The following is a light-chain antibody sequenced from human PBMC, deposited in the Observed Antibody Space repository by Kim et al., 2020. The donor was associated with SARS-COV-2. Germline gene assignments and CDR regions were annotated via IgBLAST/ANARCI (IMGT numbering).Light chain of an antibody. V-gene: IGKV3-15*01. Sequence: EIVMTQSPATLSVSPGERATLSCRASQSVSSNLAWYQQKPGQAPRLLIYGASTRATGIPARFSGSGSGTEFTLPISSLQSEDFAVYYFHQYNNWPPLTFGGGTKVDIK. CDR3: HQYNNWPPLT. CDR2: GAS. J-gene: IGKJ4*01. CDR1: QSVSSN.